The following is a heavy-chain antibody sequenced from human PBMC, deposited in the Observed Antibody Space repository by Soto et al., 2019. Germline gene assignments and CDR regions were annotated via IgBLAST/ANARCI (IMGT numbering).Heavy chain of an antibody. J-gene: IGHJ1*01. CDR1: GFTFSSYG. CDR3: AKGVPGIAVAGAGYFQH. D-gene: IGHD6-19*01. V-gene: IGHV3-23*01. CDR2: ISGSGDST. Sequence: GGSLRLSCAASGFTFSSYGMHWVRQAPGKGLEWVSGISGSGDSTYYADSVKGRFTISRDNSKNTLYLQMNSLRAEDTAVYYCAKGVPGIAVAGAGYFQHWGQGTLVTVSS.